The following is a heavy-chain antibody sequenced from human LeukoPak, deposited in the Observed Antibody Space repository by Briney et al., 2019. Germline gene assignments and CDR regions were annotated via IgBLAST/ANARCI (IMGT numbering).Heavy chain of an antibody. Sequence: ASVKVSCKASGGTFSSYAISWVRQAPGQGLEWMGGIIPIFGTANYAQKFQGRVTMTRNTSISTAYMELSSLRSEDTAVYYCATRQLRMARAEDYWGQGTLVTVSS. CDR2: IIPIFGTA. V-gene: IGHV1-69*05. J-gene: IGHJ4*02. CDR3: ATRQLRMARAEDY. D-gene: IGHD1-26*01. CDR1: GGTFSSYA.